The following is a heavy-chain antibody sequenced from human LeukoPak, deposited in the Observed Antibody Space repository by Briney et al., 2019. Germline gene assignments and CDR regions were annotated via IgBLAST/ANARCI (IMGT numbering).Heavy chain of an antibody. CDR3: VRGGLYHYSGTSGDY. D-gene: IGHD1-26*01. CDR2: IKQDGSVK. V-gene: IGHV3-7*01. CDR1: GFTFTTYW. J-gene: IGHJ4*02. Sequence: QSGGSLRLSCEASGFTFTTYWMGWVRQAPGKGLEWVASIKQDGSVKYYVDSVKGRFTISRDNAKNSLYLQMNSLRAEDTAVYYCVRGGLYHYSGTSGDYWGQGTLVTVSS.